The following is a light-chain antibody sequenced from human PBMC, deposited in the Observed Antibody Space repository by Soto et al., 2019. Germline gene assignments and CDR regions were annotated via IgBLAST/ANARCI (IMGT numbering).Light chain of an antibody. Sequence: QSALTQPASVSGSLGQSITISCTGTSSDVGGYDYVSWYQQHPGKAPKLMIYEVTNRPSGVSNRFSGSKSGNTASLTISGLQAEDEADYSCSSYTSISTYVFGTGTKLTVL. CDR2: EVT. CDR1: SSDVGGYDY. CDR3: SSYTSISTYV. J-gene: IGLJ1*01. V-gene: IGLV2-14*01.